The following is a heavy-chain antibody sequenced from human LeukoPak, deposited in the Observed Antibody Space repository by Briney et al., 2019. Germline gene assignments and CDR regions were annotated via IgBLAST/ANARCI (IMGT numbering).Heavy chain of an antibody. J-gene: IGHJ5*02. V-gene: IGHV3-7*01. CDR3: ARDLGSGWFDP. CDR1: GFTFSTYY. CDR2: IRGDGSER. Sequence: GGSLRLSCVASGFTFSTYYISWVRQAPGKGLEWVANIRGDGSERDYVDSVKGRLIISRDNDKNSVYLEMNSLRAEDTAVYYCARDLGSGWFDPWGQGTLVTVSS.